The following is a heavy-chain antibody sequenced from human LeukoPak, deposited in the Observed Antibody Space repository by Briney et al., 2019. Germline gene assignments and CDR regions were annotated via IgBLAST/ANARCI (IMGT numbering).Heavy chain of an antibody. D-gene: IGHD6-6*01. J-gene: IGHJ3*02. Sequence: GASVKVSCKASGYTFTSYGISWVRQAPGQGLEWMGWISAYNGNTNYAQKLQGRVTMTTDTSTSTAYMELRGLRSDDTAVYYCAREKYSSSSGSAFDIWGQGTMVTVSS. CDR2: ISAYNGNT. V-gene: IGHV1-18*01. CDR3: AREKYSSSSGSAFDI. CDR1: GYTFTSYG.